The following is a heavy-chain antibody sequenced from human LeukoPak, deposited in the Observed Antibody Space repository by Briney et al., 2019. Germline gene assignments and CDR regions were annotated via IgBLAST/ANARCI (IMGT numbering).Heavy chain of an antibody. CDR2: IYYSGST. CDR3: AQTSGSYLGNWFDP. Sequence: NASETLSLTCTVSGGSISSYYWSWIRQPPGKGLEWIGYIYYSGSTNYNPSLKSRVTISVDTSKNQFSLKPSSVTAADTAVYYCAQTSGSYLGNWFDPWGQGTLVTVSS. CDR1: GGSISSYY. V-gene: IGHV4-59*01. D-gene: IGHD1-26*01. J-gene: IGHJ5*02.